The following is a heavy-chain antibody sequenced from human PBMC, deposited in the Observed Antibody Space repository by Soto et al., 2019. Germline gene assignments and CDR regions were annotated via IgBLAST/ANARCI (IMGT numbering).Heavy chain of an antibody. Sequence: GASVKVSCKASGYTFTSYAMHWVRQAPGQRLEWMGWINAGNGNTRYSQKFQGRVTITRDTSATTVYMELSTLRSDDTAVFYCAREMVRGVGSDYWGQGTLVTVSS. J-gene: IGHJ4*02. CDR3: AREMVRGVGSDY. D-gene: IGHD3-10*01. CDR2: INAGNGNT. CDR1: GYTFTSYA. V-gene: IGHV1-3*01.